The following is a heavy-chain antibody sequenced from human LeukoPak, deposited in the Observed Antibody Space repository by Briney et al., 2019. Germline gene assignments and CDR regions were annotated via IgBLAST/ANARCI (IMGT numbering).Heavy chain of an antibody. D-gene: IGHD2-15*01. CDR3: ARGSVVVAATSAFDS. CDR2: IYHSGST. V-gene: IGHV4-30-2*01. Sequence: PSETLSLTCAVSGGSISSGGYSWSWIRQPPGKGLEWIGYIYHSGSTYCNPSLKSRVTVSVDRSKNQFSLKLSSVTAADTAVYYCARGSVVVAATSAFDSWGQGTMVTVSS. J-gene: IGHJ3*02. CDR1: GGSISSGGYS.